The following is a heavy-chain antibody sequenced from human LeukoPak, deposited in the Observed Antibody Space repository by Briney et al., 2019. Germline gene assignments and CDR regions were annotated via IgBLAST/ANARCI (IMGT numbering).Heavy chain of an antibody. CDR1: GFTFSNAW. Sequence: PGGSLRLSCAASGFTFSNAWVSWVRQAPGKGLEWVGRIKSKTDGGTTDYAAPVKGRFTISRDDSKNTLYLQMNSLKTEDTAVYYCTTDLVVPAAMPYWGQGTLVTASS. D-gene: IGHD2-2*01. CDR3: TTDLVVPAAMPY. V-gene: IGHV3-15*01. CDR2: IKSKTDGGTT. J-gene: IGHJ4*02.